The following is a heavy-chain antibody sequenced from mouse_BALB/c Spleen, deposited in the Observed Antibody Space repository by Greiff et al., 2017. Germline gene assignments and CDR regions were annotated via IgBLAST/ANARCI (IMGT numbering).Heavy chain of an antibody. CDR3: ARGATMITPHCGDC. V-gene: IGHV5-6-5*01. CDR2: ISSGGST. CDR1: GFTFSSYA. J-gene: IGHJ2*01. D-gene: IGHD2-4*01. Sequence: EVQLVESGGGLVKPGGSLKLSCAASGFTFSSYALSWVRQTPEKRLEWVASISSGGSTYYPDSVKGRFTISRDNARNILYLKMSSLRSEDTAMYYCARGATMITPHCGDCWGRSTTLA.